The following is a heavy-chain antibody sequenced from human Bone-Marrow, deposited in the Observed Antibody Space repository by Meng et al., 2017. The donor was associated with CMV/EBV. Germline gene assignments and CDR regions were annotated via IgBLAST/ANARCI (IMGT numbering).Heavy chain of an antibody. Sequence: ASVKVSCKASGYTFTSYGISWVRQAPGQGLEWMGWISAYNGNTNYAQKPQGRVTMTTDTSRSTAYMELRSLRSDETAVYYLARDTGYSSGWYGSNWCEPWGQGILVTVSS. CDR2: ISAYNGNT. J-gene: IGHJ5*02. V-gene: IGHV1-18*01. CDR3: ARDTGYSSGWYGSNWCEP. CDR1: GYTFTSYG. D-gene: IGHD6-19*01.